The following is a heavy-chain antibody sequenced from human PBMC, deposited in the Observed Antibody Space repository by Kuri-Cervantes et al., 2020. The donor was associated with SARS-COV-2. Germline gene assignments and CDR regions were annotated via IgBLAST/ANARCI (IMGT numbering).Heavy chain of an antibody. V-gene: IGHV3-21*01. CDR1: GVTFSSYS. J-gene: IGHJ4*02. CDR2: IIISSSYI. Sequence: LKISCAASGVTFSSYSMNWVRQTPGKGLEWVSSIIISSSYIYYADSVKGRFTISRDNAKTSLYLQMNSLRAQDTAVYYCARRHCSSTSCYIDYWGQGTLVTVSS. CDR3: ARRHCSSTSCYIDY. D-gene: IGHD2-2*02.